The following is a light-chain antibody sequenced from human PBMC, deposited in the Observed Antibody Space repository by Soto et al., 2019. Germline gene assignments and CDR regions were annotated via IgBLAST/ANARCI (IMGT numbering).Light chain of an antibody. CDR1: SSDIGGYNS. J-gene: IGLJ1*01. CDR3: QSYDGGLISSV. CDR2: EVN. Sequence: QSALTQPPSASGSPGQSVTISCTGTSSDIGGYNSVSWYQQHPGKAPRLMIYEVNKRPSGVPDRFSGSKSGTSASLAITGLQAEDETDYYCQSYDGGLISSVFGTGTKLTVL. V-gene: IGLV2-8*01.